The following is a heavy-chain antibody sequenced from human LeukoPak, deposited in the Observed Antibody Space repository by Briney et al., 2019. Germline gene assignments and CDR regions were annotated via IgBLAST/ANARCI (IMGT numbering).Heavy chain of an antibody. J-gene: IGHJ4*02. V-gene: IGHV1-69*01. CDR3: ARGRYSSGRYGSFDY. CDR1: GGTFSSYA. D-gene: IGHD6-19*01. Sequence: GSSVKVSCKASGGTFSSYAISWVRQAPGPGLEWMGGIIPIFGTANYAQKFQGRVTITADESTSTAYMELSSLRSEDTAVYYCARGRYSSGRYGSFDYWGQGTLVTVSS. CDR2: IIPIFGTA.